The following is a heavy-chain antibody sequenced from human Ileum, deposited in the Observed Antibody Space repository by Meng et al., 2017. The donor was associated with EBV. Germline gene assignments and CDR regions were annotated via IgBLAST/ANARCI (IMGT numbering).Heavy chain of an antibody. CDR3: ARGGPYPDSSGFHWYFDL. V-gene: IGHV7-4-1*02. J-gene: IGHJ2*01. D-gene: IGHD3-22*01. Sequence: QVQLVQSGSELKKPGASVKVSCQASGYTFINYAINWVRQAPGQGLEWMGWINTHTGNPTYGQGFTGRFVLSSDTSVSTANLQISSLKAEDTAVYYCARGGPYPDSSGFHWYFDLWGRGPLVTVYS. CDR2: INTHTGNP. CDR1: GYTFINYA.